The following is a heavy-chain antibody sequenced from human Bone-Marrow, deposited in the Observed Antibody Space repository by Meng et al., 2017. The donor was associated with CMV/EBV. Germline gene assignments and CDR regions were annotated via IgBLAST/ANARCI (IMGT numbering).Heavy chain of an antibody. D-gene: IGHD2-21*02. J-gene: IGHJ4*02. Sequence: SVKVSCKASGYTFTSYDINWVRQAPGQGLEWMGGIIPILGIANYAQKFQGRVTITADKSTSTAYKELSSLRSEDTAVYYCANDAGYCASDCCPTFDHWGQGALVTVSS. CDR3: ANDAGYCASDCCPTFDH. V-gene: IGHV1-69*10. CDR2: IIPILGIA. CDR1: GYTFTSYD.